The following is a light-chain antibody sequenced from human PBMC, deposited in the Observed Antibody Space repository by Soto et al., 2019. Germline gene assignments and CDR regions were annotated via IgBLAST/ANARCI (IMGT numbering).Light chain of an antibody. CDR2: EVS. V-gene: IGLV2-8*01. J-gene: IGLJ2*01. Sequence: QSALTQPPSASGSPGQSVTISCTGTSSDVGGYNYVSWYQQHPGKAPKLMIYEVSKRPSGVPDRFSGSKSGNTASLTVSGLQADDEADYYCSSYAGYNVLFGGGTQLTVL. CDR1: SSDVGGYNY. CDR3: SSYAGYNVL.